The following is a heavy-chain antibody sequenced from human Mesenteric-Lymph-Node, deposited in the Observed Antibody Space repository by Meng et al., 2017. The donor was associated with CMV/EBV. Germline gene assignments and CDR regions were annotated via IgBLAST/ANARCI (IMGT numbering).Heavy chain of an antibody. CDR1: GFTFSSFE. V-gene: IGHV3-21*01. D-gene: IGHD6-13*01. Sequence: GESLKISCAASGFTFSSFEMNWVRQAPGKGLEWVSSISSSSSYIYYADSVKGRFTISRDNAKNSLYLQMNSLRAEDTAVYYCARRHSSSWAYNWFDPWGQGTLVTVSS. CDR2: ISSSSSYI. J-gene: IGHJ5*02. CDR3: ARRHSSSWAYNWFDP.